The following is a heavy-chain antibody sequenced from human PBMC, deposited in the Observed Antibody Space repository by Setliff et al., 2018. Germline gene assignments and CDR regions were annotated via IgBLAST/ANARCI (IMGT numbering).Heavy chain of an antibody. CDR3: ARVKAPALYYYMDV. CDR2: INPNSGGT. CDR1: GYTFTVYT. V-gene: IGHV1-2*02. J-gene: IGHJ6*03. Sequence: ASVKVSCKVSGYTFTVYTMNWVRQAPGQGLEWMGWINPNSGGTNYAQKFQGRVTMTRDTSISTAYMELSRLRSDDTAVYYCARVKAPALYYYMDVWGKGTTVTVSS. D-gene: IGHD3-16*02.